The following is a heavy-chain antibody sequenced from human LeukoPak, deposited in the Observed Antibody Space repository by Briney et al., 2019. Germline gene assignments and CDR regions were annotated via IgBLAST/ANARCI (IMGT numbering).Heavy chain of an antibody. Sequence: SETLSLTCTVSGGSISSSSYYWGWIRQPPGKGLEWIGSIYYSGSTYYNPSLKSRVTISVDTSKNQFSLKLSSVTAADTAVYYCARSGRGTYGSGSYYRWYNWFDPWGQGTLVTVSS. D-gene: IGHD3-10*01. CDR2: IYYSGST. V-gene: IGHV4-39*07. CDR3: ARSGRGTYGSGSYYRWYNWFDP. J-gene: IGHJ5*02. CDR1: GGSISSSSYY.